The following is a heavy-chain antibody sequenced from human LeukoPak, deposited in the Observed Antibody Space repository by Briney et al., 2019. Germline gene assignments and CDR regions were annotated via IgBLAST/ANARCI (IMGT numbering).Heavy chain of an antibody. D-gene: IGHD3-10*01. V-gene: IGHV1-46*01. CDR1: GYSFTRYF. Sequence: ASVKVSCKASGYSFTRYFIHWVRQAPGQGLEWMGIIIPSDGSTSYAQKFQGRVTMTRDTSTSTVYMELSSLRSEDTAVYYCARGKVVTMVRGVIITYFDYWGQGALVTVSS. CDR3: ARGKVVTMVRGVIITYFDY. J-gene: IGHJ4*02. CDR2: IIPSDGST.